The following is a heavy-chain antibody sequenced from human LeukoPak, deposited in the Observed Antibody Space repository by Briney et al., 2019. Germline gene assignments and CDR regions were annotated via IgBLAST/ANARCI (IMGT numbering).Heavy chain of an antibody. Sequence: SVKVSCKASGGTFSSYAISWVRQAPGQGLEWMGGIIPIFGTANYAQKFQGRVTITADKSTSTAYMELSSLRSEDTAVYYCARDSDYYYGMDVWGKGTTVTVSS. CDR3: ARDSDYYYGMDV. J-gene: IGHJ6*04. CDR2: IIPIFGTA. V-gene: IGHV1-69*06. CDR1: GGTFSSYA.